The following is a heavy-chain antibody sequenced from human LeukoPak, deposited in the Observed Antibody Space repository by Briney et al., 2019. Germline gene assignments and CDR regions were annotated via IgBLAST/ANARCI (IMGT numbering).Heavy chain of an antibody. D-gene: IGHD3-22*01. CDR2: ISGSGGST. J-gene: IGHJ4*02. Sequence: GGSLRLSCAASGFTFSSYAMSWVRQAPGKGLEWVSAISGSGGSTYYADSVKGRFTISRGNSKNTLYLQMNSLRAEDTAVYYCAGSSGYYYFDYWGQGTLVTVSS. V-gene: IGHV3-23*01. CDR3: AGSSGYYYFDY. CDR1: GFTFSSYA.